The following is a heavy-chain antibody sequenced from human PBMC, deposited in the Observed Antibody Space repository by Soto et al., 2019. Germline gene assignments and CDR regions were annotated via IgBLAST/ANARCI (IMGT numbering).Heavy chain of an antibody. Sequence: SVKVSCKASGYTFTSYGISWVRQAPGQGLEWMGGIIPNNGTTNYAQKFQGGVTITADESTSTAYMELSSLRSEDTAVYYCARAGSTAMSMHDYWGQGTLVTVSS. CDR2: IIPNNGTT. V-gene: IGHV1-69*13. CDR3: ARAGSTAMSMHDY. D-gene: IGHD5-18*01. J-gene: IGHJ4*02. CDR1: GYTFTSYG.